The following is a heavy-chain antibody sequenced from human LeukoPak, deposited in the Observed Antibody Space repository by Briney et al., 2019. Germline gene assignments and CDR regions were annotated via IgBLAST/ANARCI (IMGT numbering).Heavy chain of an antibody. CDR3: ARDKGATVDY. V-gene: IGHV4-61*01. D-gene: IGHD1-26*01. CDR2: IYYSGST. J-gene: IGHJ4*02. Sequence: SETLSLTCAVSGYSISSGYYWGWIRQPPGKGLEWIGYIYYSGSTNYNPSLKSRVTISVDTSKNQFSLKLSSVTAADTAVYYCARDKGATVDYWGQGTLVTVSS. CDR1: GYSISSGYY.